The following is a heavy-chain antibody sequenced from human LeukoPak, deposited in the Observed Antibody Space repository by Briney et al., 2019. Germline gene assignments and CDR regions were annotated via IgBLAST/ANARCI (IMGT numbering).Heavy chain of an antibody. J-gene: IGHJ3*02. CDR1: GGSGGSITNYY. Sequence: PSQTLSLTCTVSGGSGGSITNYYWSWIRQPPGKGLEWMGYIYYSGTTNYNPSLKSRVTISLDTSKNQFSLKLRSVTAADTAVYYCARMISSGWRRGDAFDIWGQGTMVTVSS. CDR2: IYYSGTT. V-gene: IGHV4-59*01. CDR3: ARMISSGWRRGDAFDI. D-gene: IGHD6-19*01.